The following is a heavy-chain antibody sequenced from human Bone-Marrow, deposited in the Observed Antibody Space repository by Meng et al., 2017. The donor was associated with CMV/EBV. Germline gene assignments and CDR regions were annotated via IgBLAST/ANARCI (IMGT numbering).Heavy chain of an antibody. D-gene: IGHD3-10*01. CDR1: GGSINSYY. J-gene: IGHJ4*02. CDR3: ARLQDGSGY. V-gene: IGHV4-34*01. CDR2: INHSGST. Sequence: SETLSLTCTVSGGSINSYYWNWIRQPPGKGLEWIGEINHSGSTNYNPSLKSRVTISVDTSKNQFSLKLSSVTAEDTAVYYCARLQDGSGYWGQGTLVTVSS.